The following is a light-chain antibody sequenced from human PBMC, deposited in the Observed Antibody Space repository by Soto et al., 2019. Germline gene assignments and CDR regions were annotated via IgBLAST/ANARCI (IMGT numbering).Light chain of an antibody. V-gene: IGLV2-8*01. CDR1: SSDVGSYNY. CDR3: SSYTNTRTYV. Sequence: QSALTQPPSASGSPGQSVTISCTGTSSDVGSYNYVSWYQQHPGKAPKLMIYEVSKRPSGVPDRFSGSKSGNTASLTVSGLQAEDEADYFCSSYTNTRTYVFGTGTKLTVL. CDR2: EVS. J-gene: IGLJ1*01.